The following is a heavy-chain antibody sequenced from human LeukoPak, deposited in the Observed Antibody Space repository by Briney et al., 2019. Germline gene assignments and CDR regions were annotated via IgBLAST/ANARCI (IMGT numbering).Heavy chain of an antibody. D-gene: IGHD1-26*01. CDR1: GFTFSSYA. V-gene: IGHV3-48*01. CDR3: ARVGSGSYFLDGFDI. Sequence: GGSLRLSCAASGFTFSSYAMSWVRQAPGKGLEWVSYITNSGNSKSYADSVKGRFTISRDNPKNTLYLQMNSLRAEDTAVYYCARVGSGSYFLDGFDIWGQETMVTVSS. CDR2: ITNSGNSK. J-gene: IGHJ3*02.